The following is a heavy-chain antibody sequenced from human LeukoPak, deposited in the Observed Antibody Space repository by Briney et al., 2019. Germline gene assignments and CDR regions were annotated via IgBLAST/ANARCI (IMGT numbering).Heavy chain of an antibody. D-gene: IGHD6-6*01. CDR3: AKSRSYSSSGGFDY. Sequence: GGSLRLSCAASGFTFDDYAMHWVRQTPGKGLAWVSGISWNSGSIGYADSVKGRFTISRDNAKNSLYLQMNSLRAEDMALYYCAKSRSYSSSGGFDYWGQGTLVTVSS. V-gene: IGHV3-9*03. J-gene: IGHJ4*02. CDR1: GFTFDDYA. CDR2: ISWNSGSI.